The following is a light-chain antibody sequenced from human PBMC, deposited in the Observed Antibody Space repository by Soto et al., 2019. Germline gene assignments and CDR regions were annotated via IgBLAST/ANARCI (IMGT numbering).Light chain of an antibody. Sequence: EIVLTQSPGTLSLSPGERATLSCRTSQSVISTYLAWYQQKPGQAPRLLIYGASSRATGIPDRFSGSGSGTDFTLTISRLEPEDFAVYYCQQYGSSPITFGQGTRLEIK. CDR3: QQYGSSPIT. CDR1: QSVISTY. CDR2: GAS. J-gene: IGKJ5*01. V-gene: IGKV3-20*01.